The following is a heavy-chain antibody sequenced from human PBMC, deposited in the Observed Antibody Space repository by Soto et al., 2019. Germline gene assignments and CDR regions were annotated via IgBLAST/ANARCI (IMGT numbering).Heavy chain of an antibody. J-gene: IGHJ6*02. CDR1: GFTFSSYG. Sequence: QVQLVESGGGVVQPGRSLRLSCAASGFTFSSYGMHWVRQAPGKGLEWVAVISYDGSNKYYADSVKGRFTISRDNSKNTLYLQMNSLRAEDTAVYYCAKDNSDLGVVVPAARPSYYGMDVWGQGTTVTVSS. CDR3: AKDNSDLGVVVPAARPSYYGMDV. V-gene: IGHV3-30*18. CDR2: ISYDGSNK. D-gene: IGHD2-2*01.